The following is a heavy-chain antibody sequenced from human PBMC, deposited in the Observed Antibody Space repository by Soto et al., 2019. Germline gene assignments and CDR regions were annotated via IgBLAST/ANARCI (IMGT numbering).Heavy chain of an antibody. Sequence: QVQLVESGGGVVQPGRSLRLSCAASGFTFSRYGMHWVRQAPGKGLEWVAVISYDGSNKNYADSVKGRFTIYRDNSKNTLYLQMNGLRAEDTAVYYCAKDQRSYNWNDVNWFDPWGQGTLVTVSS. J-gene: IGHJ5*02. D-gene: IGHD1-1*01. V-gene: IGHV3-30*18. CDR1: GFTFSRYG. CDR2: ISYDGSNK. CDR3: AKDQRSYNWNDVNWFDP.